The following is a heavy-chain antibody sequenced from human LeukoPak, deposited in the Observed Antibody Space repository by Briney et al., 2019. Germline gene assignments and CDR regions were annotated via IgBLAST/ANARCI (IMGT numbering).Heavy chain of an antibody. Sequence: GGSLRLSCAASGFTFSSYWMSWVRQAPGKGLEWVANIKQDGTEKYYVDSVKGRFTISRDNAKNLLYLQMSSLRDEDTAVYYCAREDYVDAFESWGKGAMVTVAS. CDR1: GFTFSSYW. J-gene: IGHJ3*02. D-gene: IGHD4-17*01. CDR3: AREDYVDAFES. V-gene: IGHV3-7*04. CDR2: IKQDGTEK.